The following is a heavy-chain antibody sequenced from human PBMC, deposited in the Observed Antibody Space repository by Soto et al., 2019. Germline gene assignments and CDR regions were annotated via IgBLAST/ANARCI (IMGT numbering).Heavy chain of an antibody. J-gene: IGHJ4*02. Sequence: SETLSLTCAVYGGSFSGYYWSWIRQPPGKGLEWIGEINHSGSTNYNPSLKSRVTISVDTSKNQFSQKLSSVTAADTAVYYCARGKLSDYVWGSYRYHFDYWGQGTVVTV. V-gene: IGHV4-34*01. CDR1: GGSFSGYY. CDR3: ARGKLSDYVWGSYRYHFDY. CDR2: INHSGST. D-gene: IGHD3-16*02.